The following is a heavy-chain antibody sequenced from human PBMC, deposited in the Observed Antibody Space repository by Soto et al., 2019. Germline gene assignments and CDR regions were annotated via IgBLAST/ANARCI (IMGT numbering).Heavy chain of an antibody. J-gene: IGHJ5*02. CDR1: GYAFTGYY. CDR3: ARPALIRPGAVTPPYSFYP. Sequence: XSVKVSCKGSGYAFTGYYMHWVRQAPGQGLEWMGWINPNSGGTNYAQKFQGRVTMTRDTSISTAYMELSRLRSDDTAVYYCARPALIRPGAVTPPYSFYPSGQGTLVTVSS. V-gene: IGHV1-2*02. CDR2: INPNSGGT. D-gene: IGHD3-3*01.